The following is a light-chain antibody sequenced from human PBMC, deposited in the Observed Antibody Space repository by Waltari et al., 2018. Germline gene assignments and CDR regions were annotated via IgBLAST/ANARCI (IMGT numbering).Light chain of an antibody. CDR2: EVS. CDR3: SSYAGSNNLV. Sequence: QSALTQPPSASGSPGQSVTISCTGTSSAIGGYKYVSWYRQHPGKGTKLLIYEVSNLPSGVPNRCSGSKSGNTASLTVSGLQAEDEADYFCSSYAGSNNLVFGTGTKVTVL. J-gene: IGLJ1*01. CDR1: SSAIGGYKY. V-gene: IGLV2-8*01.